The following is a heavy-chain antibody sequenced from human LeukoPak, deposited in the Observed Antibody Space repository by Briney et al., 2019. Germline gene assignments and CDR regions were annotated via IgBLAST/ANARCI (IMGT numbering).Heavy chain of an antibody. CDR1: GFTFSSSS. D-gene: IGHD2-2*01. CDR3: ATSSNAPGNH. Sequence: GGSLRLSCAASGFTFSSSSMNWVRQAPGKGLEWVANIKEDGSAQYYVGSVKGRFTISRDNAKNSLSLQMNSLRAEDTAVYYCATSSNAPGNHWGQGTLVTVSS. V-gene: IGHV3-7*01. J-gene: IGHJ5*02. CDR2: IKEDGSAQ.